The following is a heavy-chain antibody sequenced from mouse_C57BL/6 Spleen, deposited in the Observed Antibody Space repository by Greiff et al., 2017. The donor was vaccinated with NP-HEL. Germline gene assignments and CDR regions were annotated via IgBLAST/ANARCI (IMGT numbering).Heavy chain of an antibody. Sequence: VQLQQPGAELVKPGASVTLSCKASGYTFTSYWMHWVKQRPGRGLEWIGRIDPNSGGTKYTEKFKSKATLTVDKPSSTAYMQLSGLTSEDSAVYYCARSYYGSGLDYWGQGTTLTVSS. CDR2: IDPNSGGT. CDR1: GYTFTSYW. D-gene: IGHD1-1*01. J-gene: IGHJ2*01. V-gene: IGHV1-72*01. CDR3: ARSYYGSGLDY.